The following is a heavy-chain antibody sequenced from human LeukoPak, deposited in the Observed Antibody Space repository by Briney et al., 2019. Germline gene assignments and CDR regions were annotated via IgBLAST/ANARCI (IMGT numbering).Heavy chain of an antibody. CDR2: FDPEDGET. CDR1: GYTLTELS. J-gene: IGHJ4*02. V-gene: IGHV1-24*01. CDR3: ATRVQFRSYYIPYYFDY. D-gene: IGHD1-26*01. Sequence: VASVKVSCKVSGYTLTELSMHWVRQAPGKGLEWMGGFDPEDGETIYAQKFQGRVTMTEDTSTDTAYMELSSLRSDDTAVYYCATRVQFRSYYIPYYFDYWGQGTLVTVSS.